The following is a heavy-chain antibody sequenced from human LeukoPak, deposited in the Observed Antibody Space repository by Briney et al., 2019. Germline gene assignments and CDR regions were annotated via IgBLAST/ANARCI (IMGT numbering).Heavy chain of an antibody. V-gene: IGHV1-69*13. CDR1: GGTFSSYA. Sequence: ASVKVSCKASGGTFSSYAISWVRQAPGQGLEWMGGIIPIFGTANYAQKFQGRVTITADESTSTAYMELSGLRSEDTAVYYCVAMIAARPTDVWGKGTTVTVSS. J-gene: IGHJ6*04. CDR2: IIPIFGTA. CDR3: VAMIAARPTDV. D-gene: IGHD6-6*01.